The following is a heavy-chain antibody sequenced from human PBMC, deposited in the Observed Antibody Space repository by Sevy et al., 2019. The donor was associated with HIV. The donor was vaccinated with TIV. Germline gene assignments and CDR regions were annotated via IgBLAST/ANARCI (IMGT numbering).Heavy chain of an antibody. D-gene: IGHD6-13*01. CDR2: IYYSGST. J-gene: IGHJ4*02. CDR1: GGSISSSSYY. V-gene: IGHV4-39*01. Sequence: SETLSLTCTVSGGSISSSSYYWGWIRQPPGKGLEWIGSIYYSGSTYYNPSLKSRVTISVDTSKNQFSLKLISVTAADTAVYYCAIHLGIAAAATAFDYWGQGTLVTVSS. CDR3: AIHLGIAAAATAFDY.